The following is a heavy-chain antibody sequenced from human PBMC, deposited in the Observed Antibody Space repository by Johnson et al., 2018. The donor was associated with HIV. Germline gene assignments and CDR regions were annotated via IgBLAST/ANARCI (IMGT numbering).Heavy chain of an antibody. CDR1: RFTFKTYT. Sequence: VQLVESGGGVVQPGRSLRLSCAASRFTFKTYTMHWVRQAPGKGLEWVSLISWDGGSTYYADSVKGRFTISRDNSKNSLYLQMNSLRTEDTALYYCARVGDRAMIVGGTDAFDIWGQGTMVTVSS. CDR3: ARVGDRAMIVGGTDAFDI. CDR2: ISWDGGST. V-gene: IGHV3-43*01. J-gene: IGHJ3*02. D-gene: IGHD3-22*01.